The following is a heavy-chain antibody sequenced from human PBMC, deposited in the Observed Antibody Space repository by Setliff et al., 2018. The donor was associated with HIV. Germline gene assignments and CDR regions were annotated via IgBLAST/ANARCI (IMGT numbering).Heavy chain of an antibody. V-gene: IGHV4-38-2*01. Sequence: SETLSLTCAVSGYSISSGYYWAWIRQSPGKGLDWIGSIHHSRTTYYNPSLKSRVTISVDTTTNQVSLQVNSVTAVDTAVYYCARVPHRVVGTTTLLYHFDYWGLGTLVT. CDR1: GYSISSGYY. J-gene: IGHJ4*02. D-gene: IGHD1-26*01. CDR2: IHHSRTT. CDR3: ARVPHRVVGTTTLLYHFDY.